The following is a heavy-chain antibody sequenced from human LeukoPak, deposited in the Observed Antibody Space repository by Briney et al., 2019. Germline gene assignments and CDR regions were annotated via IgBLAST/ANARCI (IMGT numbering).Heavy chain of an antibody. D-gene: IGHD5-12*01. J-gene: IGHJ4*02. CDR3: ARRGIVAATTPFDY. CDR2: IYYTGKT. CDR1: GDSVSNGNYY. Sequence: SETLSLTCTVSGDSVSNGNYYWSWLRQPPGKALEWIGYIYYTGKTYYNPSLEGRVTILVDTSRNHFSVKLSSVTAADTAVYYCARRGIVAATTPFDYWGQGSLVTVSS. V-gene: IGHV4-61*03.